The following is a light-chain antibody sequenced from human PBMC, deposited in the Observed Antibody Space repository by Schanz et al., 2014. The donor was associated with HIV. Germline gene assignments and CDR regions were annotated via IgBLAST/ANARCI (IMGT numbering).Light chain of an antibody. Sequence: IQLTQSPSSLSASVGDRVNLTCRASQSISPWLAWYQQKPGKAPKLLINEASSLQSGVPSRFSGSGSGTEFTLTISGLQPDDFATYYCQQYYTLSRTFGPGTKV. CDR3: QQYYTLSRT. CDR2: EAS. CDR1: QSISPW. V-gene: IGKV1-5*03. J-gene: IGKJ1*01.